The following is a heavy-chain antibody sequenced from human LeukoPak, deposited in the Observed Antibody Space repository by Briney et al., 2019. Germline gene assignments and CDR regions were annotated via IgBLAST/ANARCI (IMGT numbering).Heavy chain of an antibody. CDR2: ISYDGSNK. V-gene: IGHV3-30*18. CDR1: GFTFSSYG. Sequence: GRSLRLSCAASGFTFSSYGMHWVRQAPGKGLEWVAVISYDGSNKYYADSMKGRFTISRDNSKNTLYLQMNSLRAEDTAVYYCAKDPGFGYDFWSGYSTNWFDPWGQGTLVTVSS. D-gene: IGHD3-3*01. J-gene: IGHJ5*02. CDR3: AKDPGFGYDFWSGYSTNWFDP.